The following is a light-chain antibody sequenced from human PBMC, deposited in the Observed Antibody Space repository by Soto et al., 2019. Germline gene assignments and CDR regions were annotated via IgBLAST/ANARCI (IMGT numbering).Light chain of an antibody. CDR1: QSVSSNY. CDR3: QQYGSSSST. J-gene: IGKJ4*01. CDR2: GAS. Sequence: EIVLTQSPDTLSLSPGERATLSCRASQSVSSNYLAWYQQKPGQAPRLLIYGASSRATGIPDRFSGSGSGTDFTLTISRLEPEDFAVYYCQQYGSSSSTFGGGTKVEIK. V-gene: IGKV3-20*01.